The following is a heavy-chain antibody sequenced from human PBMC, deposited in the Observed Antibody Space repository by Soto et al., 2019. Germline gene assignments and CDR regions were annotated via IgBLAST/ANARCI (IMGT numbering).Heavy chain of an antibody. CDR1: SGSISSGGYY. J-gene: IGHJ3*02. CDR3: ARTFLARPTSYAFDAFDI. Sequence: QVQLQESGPGLVKPSQTLSLTCTVSSGSISSGGYYWSWIRQHPGKGLEWIGYIYYSGSTYYNPSLKSRVTISVDTSKNQFSLKLSSVTAADTAVYYCARTFLARPTSYAFDAFDIWGQGTMVTVSS. D-gene: IGHD3-16*01. V-gene: IGHV4-31*03. CDR2: IYYSGST.